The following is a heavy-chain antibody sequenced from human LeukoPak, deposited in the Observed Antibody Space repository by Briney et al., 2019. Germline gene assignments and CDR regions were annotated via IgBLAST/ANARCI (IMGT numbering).Heavy chain of an antibody. V-gene: IGHV1-18*01. D-gene: IGHD2-15*01. CDR1: GYTFTSYG. CDR2: ISAYNGNT. J-gene: IGHJ6*02. Sequence: SVKVSCKASGYTFTSYGISWVRQAPGQGLEWMGWISAYNGNTNYAQKLQGRVTMTTDTSTSTAYMELRSLRSDDTAVYYCARDPYCSGGSCYQLYYYYYYGMDVWGQGTTVTVSS. CDR3: ARDPYCSGGSCYQLYYYYYYGMDV.